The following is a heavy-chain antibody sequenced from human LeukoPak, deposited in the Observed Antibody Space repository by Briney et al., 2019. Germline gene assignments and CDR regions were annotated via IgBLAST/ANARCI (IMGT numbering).Heavy chain of an antibody. D-gene: IGHD2-2*01. J-gene: IGHJ4*02. V-gene: IGHV1-69*13. CDR1: GGTFSSYA. CDR3: AGDRRSNLGYCSSTSCPPGDY. CDR2: IIPIFGTA. Sequence: ASVKVSCKASGGTFSSYAISWVRQAPGQGLEWMGGIIPIFGTANYAQKFQGRVTITADESTSTAYMELSSLRSEDTAVYYCAGDRRSNLGYCSSTSCPPGDYWGQGTLVTVSS.